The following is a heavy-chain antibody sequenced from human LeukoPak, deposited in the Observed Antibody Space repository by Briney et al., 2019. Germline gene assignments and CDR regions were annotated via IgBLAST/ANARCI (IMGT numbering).Heavy chain of an antibody. Sequence: ASETLSLTCTVSGGSISSYYWTWIRQPPGKGLEWIGYIYYSGTTNYNPSLKSRVSMSVDTSKNQFSLKVSSVTAADTAVYYCARGLYGDPGYYFDYWGQGTLVTVSS. J-gene: IGHJ4*02. V-gene: IGHV4-59*01. D-gene: IGHD4-17*01. CDR3: ARGLYGDPGYYFDY. CDR1: GGSISSYY. CDR2: IYYSGTT.